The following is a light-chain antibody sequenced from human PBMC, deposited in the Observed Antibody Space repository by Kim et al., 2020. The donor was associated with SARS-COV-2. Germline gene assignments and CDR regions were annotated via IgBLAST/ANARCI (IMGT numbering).Light chain of an antibody. Sequence: VALEQIGMTTHRGDIHRTYAATWYQQKRGQAPILLIYENNNRPSGIPDLFAGSSSGNTASLTTAGTQAGEEADYYCNRQNSNDNVVFGGGTQLTVL. CDR2: ENN. V-gene: IGLV3-19*01. CDR3: NRQNSNDNVV. CDR1: IHRTYA. J-gene: IGLJ2*01.